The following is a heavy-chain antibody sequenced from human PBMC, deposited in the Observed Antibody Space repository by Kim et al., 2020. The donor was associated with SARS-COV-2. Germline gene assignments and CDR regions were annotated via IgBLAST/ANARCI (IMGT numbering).Heavy chain of an antibody. V-gene: IGHV3-11*06. J-gene: IGHJ4*02. D-gene: IGHD2-2*01. Sequence: DSVKGRFTISRDNAKNSLYLQMNSLRAEDTAVYYCARDKGLVPLRNVFDYWGQGTLVTVSS. CDR3: ARDKGLVPLRNVFDY.